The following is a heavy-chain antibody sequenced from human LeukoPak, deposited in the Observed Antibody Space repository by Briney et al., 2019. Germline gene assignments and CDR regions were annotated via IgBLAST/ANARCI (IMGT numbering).Heavy chain of an antibody. D-gene: IGHD2-2*01. J-gene: IGHJ4*02. V-gene: IGHV4-59*01. Sequence: SETLSLTCTVSGGFISSYYWSWIRQPPGKGLEWIGYIYYSGSTNYNPSLKSRVTISVDTSKNQFSLKLSSVTAADTAVYYCARHQPGYCSSTSCLEYYFDYWGQGTLVTVSS. CDR2: IYYSGST. CDR1: GGFISSYY. CDR3: ARHQPGYCSSTSCLEYYFDY.